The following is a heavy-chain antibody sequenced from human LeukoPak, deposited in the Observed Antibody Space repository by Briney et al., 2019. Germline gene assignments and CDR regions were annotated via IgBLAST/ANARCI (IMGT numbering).Heavy chain of an antibody. Sequence: ASVKVSCKASGYTFTSYGITWVRQAPGQGLEWMGWISTYNGNTNYAQKLQGRVTMTTDTSTSTAYMELRSLRSDDTAVYYCARGPYCSGGTCYSQYFDFWGQCTRFPVSS. D-gene: IGHD2-15*01. CDR1: GYTFTSYG. CDR3: ARGPYCSGGTCYSQYFDF. J-gene: IGHJ4*02. V-gene: IGHV1-18*01. CDR2: ISTYNGNT.